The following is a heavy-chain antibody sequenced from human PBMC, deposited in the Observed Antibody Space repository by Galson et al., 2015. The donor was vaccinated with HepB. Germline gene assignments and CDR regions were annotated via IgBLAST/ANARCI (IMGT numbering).Heavy chain of an antibody. V-gene: IGHV3-23*01. CDR1: GFTFSSYA. J-gene: IGHJ5*02. CDR3: ARGSAGRRMAS. Sequence: SLRLSCAASGFTFSSYAMSWVRQAPGKGLEWVSAISGSGGSTYYADSVKGRFTISRDNSKNTLYLQMNSLRAEDTAVYYCARGSAGRRMASWGQGTRVTVSS. D-gene: IGHD2-8*01. CDR2: ISGSGGST.